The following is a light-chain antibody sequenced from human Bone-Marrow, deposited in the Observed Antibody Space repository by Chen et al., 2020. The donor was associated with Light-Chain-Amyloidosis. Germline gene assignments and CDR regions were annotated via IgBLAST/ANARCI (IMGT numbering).Light chain of an antibody. CDR2: AAS. CDR1: QDISTY. CDR3: QQSFRIPYT. V-gene: IGKV1-39*01. J-gene: IGKJ2*01. Sequence: DIQLTQSPSSLSSSVGDRVTITCRAGQDISTYVNWYQQKLGKAPKLLIYAASSLQSGVPSRFSGSGSGTDFTLTITSLQPEDFATYCCQQSFRIPYTFGQGTKLQIK.